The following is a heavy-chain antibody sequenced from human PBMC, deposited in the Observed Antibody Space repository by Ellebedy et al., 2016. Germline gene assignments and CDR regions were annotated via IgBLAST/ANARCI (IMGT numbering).Heavy chain of an antibody. CDR3: ANVGGSGTYYNGY. V-gene: IGHV3-23*01. CDR1: GFSFSSYA. CDR2: ITGSGDRT. J-gene: IGHJ4*02. D-gene: IGHD3-10*01. Sequence: GGSLRLSCAASGFSFSSYAMSWVRQAPGKGPEWVSTITGSGDRTNYADSVKGRFTISRDNSKNRLFLQMSGLEVEDTATYYCANVGGSGTYYNGYWGQGTLVTVSS.